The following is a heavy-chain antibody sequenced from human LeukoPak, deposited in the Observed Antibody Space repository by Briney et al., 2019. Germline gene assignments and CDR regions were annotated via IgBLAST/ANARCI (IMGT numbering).Heavy chain of an antibody. J-gene: IGHJ5*02. CDR1: GGSISSGGYY. CDR2: IYHSGST. D-gene: IGHD2-15*01. Sequence: SETLSLTCTVSGGSISSGGYYWSWIRQPPGKGLEWIGYIYHSGSTYYNPSLKSRVTISVDRSKNQFSLKLSSVTAADTAVYYCARDFCTGAGCYHALGSWGQGALVTVSS. V-gene: IGHV4-30-2*01. CDR3: ARDFCTGAGCYHALGS.